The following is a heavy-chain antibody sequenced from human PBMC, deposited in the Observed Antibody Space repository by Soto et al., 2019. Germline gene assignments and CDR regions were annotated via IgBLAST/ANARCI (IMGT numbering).Heavy chain of an antibody. Sequence: EVHLLESGGRLVQPGGSLRLSCEGTGFPFSAYGMNWVRQAPGKGLEWDSSISGNSDTTYYADSVKGRFTISRDNSENTLYLHMNILSADDTAVYYCAKDQRPSHPHDKGYESWGQGTLVTVSS. CDR1: GFPFSAYG. CDR3: AKDQRPSHPHDKGYES. D-gene: IGHD2-15*01. J-gene: IGHJ5*02. V-gene: IGHV3-23*01. CDR2: ISGNSDTT.